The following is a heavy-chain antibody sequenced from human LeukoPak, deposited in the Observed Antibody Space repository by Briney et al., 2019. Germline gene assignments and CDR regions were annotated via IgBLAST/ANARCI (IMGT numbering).Heavy chain of an antibody. CDR3: AKDRDGYNSVFLDP. CDR1: GGSISSGSYY. J-gene: IGHJ5*02. CDR2: IYTSGST. D-gene: IGHD5-24*01. Sequence: NPSETLSLTCTVSGGSISSGSYYWSWIRQPAGKGLEWIGRIYTSGSTNYNPSLESRVTISVDTSKNQFSLKLSSVTAADTAVYYCAKDRDGYNSVFLDPWGQGTLVTVSS. V-gene: IGHV4-61*02.